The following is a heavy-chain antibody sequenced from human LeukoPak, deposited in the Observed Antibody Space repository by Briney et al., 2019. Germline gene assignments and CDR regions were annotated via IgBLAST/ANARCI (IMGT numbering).Heavy chain of an antibody. Sequence: ASVKGSCTSAVYTFTVYYIRWVRQAPGQGLEWMGWINPNSGGTNYAQKFQGRVTMTRDTSNSTAYMELSRLRSDDTAVYYCARDGEYYYDSSGYYPVGYRGQGTLVTVSS. J-gene: IGHJ4*02. CDR1: VYTFTVYY. V-gene: IGHV1-2*02. CDR3: ARDGEYYYDSSGYYPVGY. D-gene: IGHD3-22*01. CDR2: INPNSGGT.